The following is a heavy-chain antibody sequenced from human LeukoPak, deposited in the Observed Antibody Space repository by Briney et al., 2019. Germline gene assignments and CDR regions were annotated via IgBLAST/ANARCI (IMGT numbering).Heavy chain of an antibody. V-gene: IGHV3-7*01. D-gene: IGHD3-22*01. Sequence: QPGGSLRLSCAASGFVFSDFWMSWVRQAPGRGLEWVANINQDRSEKYYVDSVKGRFTISRDNAKNSLYLQMDSLRAEDTAVYYCAREGRITMILVPTNWFDPWGPGTLVIVSS. CDR2: INQDRSEK. CDR3: AREGRITMILVPTNWFDP. J-gene: IGHJ5*02. CDR1: GFVFSDFW.